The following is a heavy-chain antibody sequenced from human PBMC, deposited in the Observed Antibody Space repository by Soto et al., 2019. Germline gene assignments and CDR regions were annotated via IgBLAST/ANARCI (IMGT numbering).Heavy chain of an antibody. CDR2: IKPDESEK. J-gene: IGHJ5*02. CDR1: GFTFSDSW. CDR3: VRGGSNHAS. D-gene: IGHD4-4*01. Sequence: EVQLVESGGGLVQPGGSLKLSCTASGFTFSDSWMTWVRQAPGKGLEWVARIKPDESEKKYADSVKGRFSISRYNAKNSMYLQMDSLRGVDTAVYYCVRGGSNHASCGQGTLVTVSS. V-gene: IGHV3-7*01.